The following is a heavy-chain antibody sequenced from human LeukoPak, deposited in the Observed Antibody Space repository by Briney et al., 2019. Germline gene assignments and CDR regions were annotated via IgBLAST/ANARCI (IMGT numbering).Heavy chain of an antibody. J-gene: IGHJ6*03. V-gene: IGHV3-7*01. CDR2: IKQDGSEK. D-gene: IGHD6-19*01. CDR1: GFTFSSYA. Sequence: GGSLRLSCAVSGFTFSSYAMSWVRQAPGKGLEWVANIKQDGSEKYYVDSVKGRFTISRDNAKNSLYLQMNSLRAEDTAVYYCARCRARSSRSNYYYYYMDVWGKGTTVTVSS. CDR3: ARCRARSSRSNYYYYYMDV.